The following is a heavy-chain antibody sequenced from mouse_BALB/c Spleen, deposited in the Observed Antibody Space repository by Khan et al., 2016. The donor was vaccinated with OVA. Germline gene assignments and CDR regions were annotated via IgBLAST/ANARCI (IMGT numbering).Heavy chain of an antibody. CDR3: GSWFTY. Sequence: VQLKESGPGLVKPSQSLSLTCTVTGYSITSDYAWNWIRQFPGNKLEWMGYINYSGGTSYLPSLKSRISITRDTSKNQFFLQLNSVTTEDSATYYCGSWFTYWGQGTLVTVS. CDR1: GYSITSDYA. V-gene: IGHV3-2*02. CDR2: INYSGGT. J-gene: IGHJ3*01.